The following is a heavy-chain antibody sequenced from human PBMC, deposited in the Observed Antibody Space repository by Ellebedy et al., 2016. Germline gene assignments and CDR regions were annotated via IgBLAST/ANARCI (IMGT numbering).Heavy chain of an antibody. D-gene: IGHD6-13*01. Sequence: GGSLRLSCTVAGFTFSDYYMSWIRQAPGKGLEWIAYISNTGSYTNYVDSVKGRFIISRDSSKNTLFLQMNGLRAEDTAVYYCVTPGGYVGGFDQWGQGTLVTVSS. J-gene: IGHJ4*02. CDR3: VTPGGYVGGFDQ. CDR2: ISNTGSYT. CDR1: GFTFSDYY. V-gene: IGHV3-11*03.